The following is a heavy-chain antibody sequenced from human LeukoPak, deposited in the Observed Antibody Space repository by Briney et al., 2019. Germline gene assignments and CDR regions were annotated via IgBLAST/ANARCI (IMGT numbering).Heavy chain of an antibody. CDR1: GYPFTCYY. Sequence: ASVKVSFQASGYPFTCYYMHWVRPAPGQGLEWMGWINPNSGGTNYAQKFQGRVTMTRDTSISTAYMELSRLRSDDTAVYYCASLHVVVGHGMDVWGQGTTVTVSS. CDR2: INPNSGGT. J-gene: IGHJ6*02. CDR3: ASLHVVVGHGMDV. D-gene: IGHD3-22*01. V-gene: IGHV1-2*02.